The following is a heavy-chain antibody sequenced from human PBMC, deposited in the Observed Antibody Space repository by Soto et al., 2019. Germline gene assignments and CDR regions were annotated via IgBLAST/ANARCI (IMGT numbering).Heavy chain of an antibody. D-gene: IGHD6-13*01. CDR3: AKDLEQLTDYYYYGMDV. Sequence: GGSLRLSCAASGFTFSSYGMHWVRQAPGKGLEWVAVMSYDGSNKYYADSVKGRFTISRDNSKNTLYLQMHSLRAEDTAVYYCAKDLEQLTDYYYYGMDVWGQGTTVTVSS. CDR2: MSYDGSNK. CDR1: GFTFSSYG. J-gene: IGHJ6*02. V-gene: IGHV3-30*18.